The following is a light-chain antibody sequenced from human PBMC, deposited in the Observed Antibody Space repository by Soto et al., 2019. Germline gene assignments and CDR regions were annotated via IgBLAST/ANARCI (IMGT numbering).Light chain of an antibody. J-gene: IGLJ3*02. V-gene: IGLV2-11*01. CDR1: SSDVGDYNY. CDR3: CSFAGSYTFWV. Sequence: QSALTQPRSVSGSPGQSVTISSTGTSSDVGDYNYVSWYQQYPGKAPKLVIYDVSKRPSGVPDRFSGAKSGNTASLTISGLQAEDEADYYCCSFAGSYTFWVFGGGTKVTVL. CDR2: DVS.